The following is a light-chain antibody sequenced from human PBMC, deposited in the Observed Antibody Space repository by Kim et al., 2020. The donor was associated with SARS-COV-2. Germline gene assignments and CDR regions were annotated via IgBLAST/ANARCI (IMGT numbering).Light chain of an antibody. CDR2: SNN. J-gene: IGLJ3*02. V-gene: IGLV1-44*01. CDR3: AAWDDGLSGWV. Sequence: QSVLTQPPSASGTPGQRVTISCSGSDAVNWYQQVPGTAPKLLIYSNNYRPSGVPERFSGSKSGTSASLAISGLQSEDQADYYCAAWDDGLSGWVFGGGTQLTVL. CDR1: DA.